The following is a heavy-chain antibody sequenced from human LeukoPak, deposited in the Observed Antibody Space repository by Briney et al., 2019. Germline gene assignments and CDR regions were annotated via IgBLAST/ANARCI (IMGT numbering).Heavy chain of an antibody. D-gene: IGHD2-21*02. J-gene: IGHJ4*02. CDR2: INPSGGST. V-gene: IGHV1-46*01. CDR1: GYTFTSYY. CDR3: ARDPRGDYYFDY. Sequence: ASVKVSCKASGYTFTSYYMHWVRQAPGQGLEWMGIINPSGGSTSYVQKFQGRVTMTRDTSTSTVYMELSSLRSEDTAVYYWARDPRGDYYFDYWGQGTLVTVSS.